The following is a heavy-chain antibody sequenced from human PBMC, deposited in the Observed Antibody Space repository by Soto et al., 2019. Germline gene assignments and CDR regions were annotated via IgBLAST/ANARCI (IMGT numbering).Heavy chain of an antibody. CDR1: GYTFTGYY. J-gene: IGHJ5*02. CDR3: ARDGGGYGDWFDP. V-gene: IGHV1-2*02. Sequence: QVQLVQSGAEVKKPGASVKVSCKASGYTFTGYYMHWVRQAPGQGLEWMGWIYPNIGGTNYAQKFQGIVTMTRYTSISTVSMELTSLRSDDTAVYHCARDGGGYGDWFDPWGQGPLVNVAS. CDR2: IYPNIGGT. D-gene: IGHD5-12*01.